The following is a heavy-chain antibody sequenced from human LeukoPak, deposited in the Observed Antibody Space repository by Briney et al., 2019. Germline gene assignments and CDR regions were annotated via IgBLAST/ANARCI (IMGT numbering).Heavy chain of an antibody. Sequence: ASESLSLTCTVSGDSISSYYWSWIRQPPGKGLEWIGYIYYSGITSYKPSLKSRVTMSVDTSKNKFSLKLISVTAADTAVYYCARERHGSGSYYFDSWGQGTLVTVTS. J-gene: IGHJ4*02. CDR1: GDSISSYY. CDR2: IYYSGIT. V-gene: IGHV4-59*01. CDR3: ARERHGSGSYYFDS. D-gene: IGHD3-10*01.